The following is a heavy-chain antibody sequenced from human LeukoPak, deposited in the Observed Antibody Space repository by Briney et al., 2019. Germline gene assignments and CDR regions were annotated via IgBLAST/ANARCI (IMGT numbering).Heavy chain of an antibody. V-gene: IGHV1-2*02. CDR1: GYTFIDYY. Sequence: GASVTVSCKASGYTFIDYYIQWVRQAPGQGLEWMGWINPNSGDTNYAQKFQGRVTMTRGSSIRTAYMELSRLRSDDTAVYFCVRDTQIGDFDYWGQGTLVTVSS. D-gene: IGHD4-17*01. J-gene: IGHJ4*02. CDR3: VRDTQIGDFDY. CDR2: INPNSGDT.